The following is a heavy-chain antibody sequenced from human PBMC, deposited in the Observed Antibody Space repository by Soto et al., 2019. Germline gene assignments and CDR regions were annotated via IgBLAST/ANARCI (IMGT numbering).Heavy chain of an antibody. J-gene: IGHJ6*03. CDR2: ISSSGSTI. CDR1: GFTFSDYY. CDR3: ARGRGYCSGGSCYPFYYYYYMDV. D-gene: IGHD2-15*01. Sequence: GGSLRLSCAASGFTFSDYYMSWIRQAPGKGLEWVSYISSSGSTIYYADSVKGRFTISRDNAKNSLYLQMNSLRAEDTAVYYCARGRGYCSGGSCYPFYYYYYMDVWGKGTTVTVSS. V-gene: IGHV3-11*01.